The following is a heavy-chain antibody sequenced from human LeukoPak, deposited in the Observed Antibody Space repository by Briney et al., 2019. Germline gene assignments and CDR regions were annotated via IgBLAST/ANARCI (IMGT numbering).Heavy chain of an antibody. V-gene: IGHV1-2*02. Sequence: ASVRVSCKASEYSFTAFYLHWVRQVPGQGLEWMGWINPNSGGTNYAQKFQGRVTMTRDTSISTAYMELSRLRSDDTAVYYCARGPEVPAAIKGIWFDPWGQGTLVTVSS. D-gene: IGHD2-2*02. CDR3: ARGPEVPAAIKGIWFDP. J-gene: IGHJ5*02. CDR1: EYSFTAFY. CDR2: INPNSGGT.